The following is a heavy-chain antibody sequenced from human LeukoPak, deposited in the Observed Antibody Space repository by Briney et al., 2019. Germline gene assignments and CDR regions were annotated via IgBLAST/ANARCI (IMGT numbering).Heavy chain of an antibody. V-gene: IGHV3-48*02. D-gene: IGHD3-9*01. CDR3: ARDHDWAFDC. J-gene: IGHJ4*02. Sequence: PGGSLRLSCAASGFTFSSYSMNWVHQAPGKRLELVSHISPRSDIKSYADSVKGRFTISRDNAKNSLFLQMNSLRDEDTAVYCCARDHDWAFDCWGQGALVTVSS. CDR1: GFTFSSYS. CDR2: ISPRSDIK.